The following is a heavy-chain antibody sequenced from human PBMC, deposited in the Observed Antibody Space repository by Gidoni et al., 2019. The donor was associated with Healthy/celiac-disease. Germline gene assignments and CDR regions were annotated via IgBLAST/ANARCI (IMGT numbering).Heavy chain of an antibody. D-gene: IGHD5-12*01. CDR3: ARGSDSGYDYSDYFDY. CDR1: GVSVSSNRAA. J-gene: IGHJ4*02. CDR2: TYYRSKWYN. Sequence: QVQLQQLGQGLVKPSSTLSLTCAISGVSVSSNRAAWNWIRQSPSRGLEWLGRTYYRSKWYNDYAVSVKSRITINPDTSKNQFSLQLNSVTPEDTAVYYCARGSDSGYDYSDYFDYWGQGTLVTVSS. V-gene: IGHV6-1*01.